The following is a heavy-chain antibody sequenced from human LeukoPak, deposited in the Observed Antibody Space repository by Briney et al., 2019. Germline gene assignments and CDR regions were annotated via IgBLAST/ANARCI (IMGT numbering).Heavy chain of an antibody. CDR2: INHSGST. J-gene: IGHJ1*01. V-gene: IGHV4-34*01. D-gene: IGHD3-9*01. CDR1: GGSFSGYY. Sequence: PSGTLALTCAVYGGSFSGYYWGWIRQPPGKGLEGIVEINHSGSTNYNRSLKSRVTISVDTSKNQFSLKLSSVTAADTAVYYCARDLRSHLTGYRHWGQGTLVTVSS. CDR3: ARDLRSHLTGYRH.